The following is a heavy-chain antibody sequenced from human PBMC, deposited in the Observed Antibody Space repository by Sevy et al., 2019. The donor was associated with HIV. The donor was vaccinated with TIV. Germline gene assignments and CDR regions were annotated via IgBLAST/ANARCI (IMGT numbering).Heavy chain of an antibody. CDR2: ISSSSSYI. CDR1: GFTFSSYS. Sequence: GGSLRLSCAASGFTFSSYSMNWVRQAPGKGLEWVSSISSSSSYIYYADSVKGRFTISRDNAKNSLYLQMNSLRAEDTAVYYCARDLALWFGELIAGTYCYYGMDVWGQGTTVTVSS. D-gene: IGHD3-10*01. J-gene: IGHJ6*02. V-gene: IGHV3-21*01. CDR3: ARDLALWFGELIAGTYCYYGMDV.